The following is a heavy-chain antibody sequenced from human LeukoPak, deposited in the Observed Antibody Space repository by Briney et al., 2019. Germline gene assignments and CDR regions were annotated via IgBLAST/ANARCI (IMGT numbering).Heavy chain of an antibody. CDR2: ISYDGSNK. CDR1: GFTFSSYA. J-gene: IGHJ3*02. Sequence: PGRSLRLSCAASGFTFSSYAMHWVRQAPGKGLVWVAVISYDGSNKYYADSVKGRFTISRDNSKNTLYLQMNSLRAEDTAVYYCARKSSDDAFDIWGQGTMVTVSS. D-gene: IGHD3-22*01. CDR3: ARKSSDDAFDI. V-gene: IGHV3-30-3*01.